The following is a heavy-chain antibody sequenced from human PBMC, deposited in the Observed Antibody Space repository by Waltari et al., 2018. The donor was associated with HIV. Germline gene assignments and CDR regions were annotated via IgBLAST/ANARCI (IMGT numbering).Heavy chain of an antibody. CDR1: GGSFSGYY. CDR3: ARPAYSSSYFDY. Sequence: QVQLQQWGAGLLKPSETLSLTCAVYGGSFSGYYWSWIRQPPGKGLEGSGEINHSGSTNSHPSLKSRVTIAVDTSKNQFSLKLSSGTAADTAVYYCARPAYSSSYFDYWGQGTLVTVSS. J-gene: IGHJ4*02. D-gene: IGHD6-13*01. CDR2: INHSGST. V-gene: IGHV4-34*01.